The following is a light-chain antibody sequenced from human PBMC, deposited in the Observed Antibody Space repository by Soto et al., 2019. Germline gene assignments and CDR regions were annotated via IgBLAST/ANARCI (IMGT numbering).Light chain of an antibody. CDR1: QSISNY. CDR3: QKYNSVPLT. Sequence: DIQMTQSPSSLSASVGDRVTITCRASQSISNYLAWYQQMPGKVPKVLIYGASTLQSGVPSRFSGSGSGTDFTLTISSLQPEDVATYYCQKYNSVPLTFGGGTKVVIK. V-gene: IGKV1-27*01. CDR2: GAS. J-gene: IGKJ4*01.